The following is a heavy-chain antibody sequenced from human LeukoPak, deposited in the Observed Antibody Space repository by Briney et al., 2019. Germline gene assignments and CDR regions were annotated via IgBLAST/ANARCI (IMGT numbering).Heavy chain of an antibody. CDR3: AKDRLDWGDWFDP. D-gene: IGHD3-16*01. CDR1: GFTFSSYG. Sequence: SGGSLRLSCAASGFTFSSYGMHWVRQAPGKGLEWVAVISYDGSNKYYADSVKGRFTISRDNSKNTLYLQMNSLRAEDTAVYYCAKDRLDWGDWFDPWGQGTLVTVSS. V-gene: IGHV3-30*18. CDR2: ISYDGSNK. J-gene: IGHJ5*02.